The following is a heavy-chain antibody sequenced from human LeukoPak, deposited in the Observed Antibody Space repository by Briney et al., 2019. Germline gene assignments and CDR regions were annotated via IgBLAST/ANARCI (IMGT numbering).Heavy chain of an antibody. J-gene: IGHJ4*02. CDR2: ISGGGRST. Sequence: GGSLRLSCAASGCTFSNYVLSWVRQAPGKGREWVSAISGGGRSTFYADSVKGRFTISRDNSKNTLYLQMNSLRAEDTAVYYCAKGQQLVSNFDSWGQGTLVTVSS. D-gene: IGHD6-6*01. CDR3: AKGQQLVSNFDS. V-gene: IGHV3-23*01. CDR1: GCTFSNYV.